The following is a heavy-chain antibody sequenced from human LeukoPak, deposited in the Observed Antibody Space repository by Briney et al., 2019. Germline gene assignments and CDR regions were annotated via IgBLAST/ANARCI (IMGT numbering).Heavy chain of an antibody. CDR1: GFTFSDAW. CDR2: IKSKSDGGTI. V-gene: IGHV3-15*01. J-gene: IGHJ4*02. D-gene: IGHD2-15*01. Sequence: SGGSLRLSCVGSGFTFSDAWMSWVRQAPGNGLEWVGRIKSKSDGGTIDYAAPVKGRFTISRDDSRNTLYLQMNSLKTEDTAAYYCTTRRQDGWWGQGTLVTVS. CDR3: TTRRQDGW.